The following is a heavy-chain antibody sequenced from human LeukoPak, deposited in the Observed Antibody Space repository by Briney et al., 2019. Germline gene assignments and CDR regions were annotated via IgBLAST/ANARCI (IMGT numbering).Heavy chain of an antibody. D-gene: IGHD3-3*01. CDR1: GYSISSGYY. Sequence: SETLSLTCTVSGYSISSGYYWGWIRQPPGKGLEWIGSIYHSGSTYYNPSLKSRVTISVDTPKNQFSLKLSSVTAADTAVYYCARGRFLEWLLSWGQGTLVTVSS. J-gene: IGHJ5*02. V-gene: IGHV4-38-2*02. CDR3: ARGRFLEWLLS. CDR2: IYHSGST.